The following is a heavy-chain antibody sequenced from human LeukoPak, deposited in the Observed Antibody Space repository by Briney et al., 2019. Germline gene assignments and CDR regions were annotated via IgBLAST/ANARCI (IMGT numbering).Heavy chain of an antibody. CDR2: ISGSDGNT. CDR3: AKAATFYYGSDL. Sequence: PGGSLRLSCAASGFTLRSYAMNWVRQAPGEGLEWVSAISGSDGNTYYADSVKGRFTISRDDSKNTLYLQMNRLRAEDTALYYCAKAATFYYGSDLWGQGTLVTVSS. J-gene: IGHJ4*02. CDR1: GFTLRSYA. D-gene: IGHD3-10*01. V-gene: IGHV3-23*01.